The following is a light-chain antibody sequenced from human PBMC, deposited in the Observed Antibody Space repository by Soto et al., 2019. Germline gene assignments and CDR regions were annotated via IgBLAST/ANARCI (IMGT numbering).Light chain of an antibody. CDR2: GVT. J-gene: IGLJ2*01. CDR3: SSYSTSSTLE. CDR1: SSDIGAYNY. Sequence: QSALTQPASVSGSPGQSITISCTGTSSDIGAYNYVSWYQKHPGKTPKLMIYGVTNRPSGVSNRFSGSKSGSTASLTISGLQAEDEADYYCSSYSTSSTLEFGGGTQLTVL. V-gene: IGLV2-14*01.